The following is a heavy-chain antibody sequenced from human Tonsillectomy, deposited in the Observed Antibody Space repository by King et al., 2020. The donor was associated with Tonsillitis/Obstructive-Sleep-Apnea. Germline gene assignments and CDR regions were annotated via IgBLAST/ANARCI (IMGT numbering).Heavy chain of an antibody. Sequence: QLVQSGGGLVQPGRSLRLSCTASGFTFGDYAMSWVRQAPGKGLEWVGFIRSKAYGGTTEYAASVKGRFTISRDDSKSIAYLQMNSLKTEDTAVYYCTGVAYYYDSSGYEGWFDPWGQGTLVTVSS. CDR3: TGVAYYYDSSGYEGWFDP. CDR1: GFTFGDYA. CDR2: IRSKAYGGTT. V-gene: IGHV3-49*04. D-gene: IGHD3-22*01. J-gene: IGHJ5*02.